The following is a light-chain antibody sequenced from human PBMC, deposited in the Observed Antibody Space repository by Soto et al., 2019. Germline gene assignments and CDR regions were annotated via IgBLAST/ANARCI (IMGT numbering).Light chain of an antibody. CDR3: QQYNNWPYT. CDR2: GAS. J-gene: IGKJ2*01. V-gene: IGKV3-15*01. CDR1: QSVSSN. Sequence: EIVMTQSPATLSVSPGERATLSCRASQSVSSNLAWYQQKPGQAPRLLIYGASTRATGIPARFSGSRSGTEFPHTISSLQSEDFAVYYCQQYNNWPYTFGQGTKLKIK.